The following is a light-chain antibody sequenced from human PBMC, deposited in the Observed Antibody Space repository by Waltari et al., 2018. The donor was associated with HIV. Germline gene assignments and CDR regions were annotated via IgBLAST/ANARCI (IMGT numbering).Light chain of an antibody. J-gene: IGLJ3*02. CDR2: RNN. CDR1: SSNIGSNY. CDR3: ATRDGSLKV. V-gene: IGLV1-47*01. Sequence: QSVLTQPPSASGTPGQGGTISCVGDSSNIGSNYVYWYQQLPGTAPKVLIYRNNRRPSGVPDRFAGSKSVASASRTISGLLSADEGVYFCATRDGSLKVFGGGTKLTVL.